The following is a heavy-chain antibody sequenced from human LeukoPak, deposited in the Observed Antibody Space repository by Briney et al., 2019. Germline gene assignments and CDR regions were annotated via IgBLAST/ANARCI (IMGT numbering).Heavy chain of an antibody. CDR1: GGSISSYY. Sequence: PSETLSLTCTVSGGSISSYYWSWIRQPPGKGLEWIGYIYYSGSTNYNPSLKSRVTISVDTSKNQFSLKLSSVTAADTAVYYCAREPRSIPRGYYGMDVWGQGTTVTVSS. D-gene: IGHD3-3*02. J-gene: IGHJ6*02. CDR2: IYYSGST. CDR3: AREPRSIPRGYYGMDV. V-gene: IGHV4-59*01.